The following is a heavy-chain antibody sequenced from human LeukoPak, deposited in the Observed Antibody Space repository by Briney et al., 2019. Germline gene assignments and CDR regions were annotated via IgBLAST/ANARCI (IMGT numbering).Heavy chain of an antibody. J-gene: IGHJ3*02. CDR1: GGSMSSYY. CDR2: IYYSGST. CDR3: ARDLGLILGGGAFDI. Sequence: SETLSLTCTVSGGSMSSYYWSWIRQPPGKGLEWIGYIYYSGSTNYNPSLKSRVTISVDTSKNQFSLKLSSVTAADTAVYYCARDLGLILGGGAFDIWGQGTMVTVSS. D-gene: IGHD3-16*01. V-gene: IGHV4-59*01.